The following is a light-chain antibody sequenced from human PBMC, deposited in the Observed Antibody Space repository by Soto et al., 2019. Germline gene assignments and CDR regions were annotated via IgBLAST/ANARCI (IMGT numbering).Light chain of an antibody. Sequence: DIQMTQSPSSLSASLGDRVTITCQASQDISNYLNWYQQKLGKAPKLLIYDASNLETGVPSRFSGSGFGTDFTFTISSLQPEDIATYYCQQYDNLPRYTFGQGTKLEIK. CDR1: QDISNY. J-gene: IGKJ2*01. CDR3: QQYDNLPRYT. V-gene: IGKV1-33*01. CDR2: DAS.